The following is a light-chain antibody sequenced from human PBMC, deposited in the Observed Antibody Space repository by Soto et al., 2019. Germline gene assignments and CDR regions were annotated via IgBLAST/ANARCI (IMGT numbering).Light chain of an antibody. J-gene: IGKJ5*01. V-gene: IGKV3D-20*02. CDR2: AAS. CDR3: QQRSYWIT. Sequence: EIVLTQSPVTLSLSPGEGATLSCRASQTVSKNYLAWYQQKAGQAPRLVIYAASTRATGIPDRFSGSGSGTDFTLTISRLEPEDFAVFYCQQRSYWITFGQGTRLEIK. CDR1: QTVSKNY.